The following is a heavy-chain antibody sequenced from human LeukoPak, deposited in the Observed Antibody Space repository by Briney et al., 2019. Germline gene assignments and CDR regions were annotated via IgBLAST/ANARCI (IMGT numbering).Heavy chain of an antibody. J-gene: IGHJ5*02. Sequence: PSETLSLTCTVSGGSISSSSYYWGWIRQPPGKGLEWIGSIYYSGSTYYNPSLKSRVTISVDTSKNQFSLKLSSVTAADTAVYYCARGKGVVVRGRFDPWGQGTLVTVSS. CDR2: IYYSGST. V-gene: IGHV4-39*07. CDR1: GGSISSSSYY. CDR3: ARGKGVVVRGRFDP. D-gene: IGHD2-2*01.